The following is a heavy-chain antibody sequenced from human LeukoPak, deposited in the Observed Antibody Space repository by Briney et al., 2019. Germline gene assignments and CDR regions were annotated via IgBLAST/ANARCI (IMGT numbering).Heavy chain of an antibody. J-gene: IGHJ4*02. V-gene: IGHV3-66*01. D-gene: IGHD3-10*01. CDR2: IYSGGNT. CDR1: GLTVSSNY. CDR3: ARDYYQYYFDH. Sequence: GGSLRLSCIASGLTVSSNYMSWVRQAPGKGLEWVSVIYSGGNTYYADSVKGRFTVSRDNSKNTVFLQMNTLRAEDTAVYYCARDYYQYYFDHWGQGTLVTVSS.